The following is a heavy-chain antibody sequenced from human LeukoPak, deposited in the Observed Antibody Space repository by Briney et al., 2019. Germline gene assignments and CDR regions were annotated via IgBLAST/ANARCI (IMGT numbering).Heavy chain of an antibody. J-gene: IGHJ4*02. D-gene: IGHD1-26*01. CDR3: ARGRYSGSYRNFDY. CDR2: IYNRGST. V-gene: IGHV4-61*08. Sequence: SETLSLTCTVSGGSVSSNGYFWNWIRQPPGKGLEWIGYIYNRGSTNYNPSLKSRVTISLDTSKNQFSLKLSSVTAADTAVYYCARGRYSGSYRNFDYWGQGTLVTVSS. CDR1: GGSVSSNGYF.